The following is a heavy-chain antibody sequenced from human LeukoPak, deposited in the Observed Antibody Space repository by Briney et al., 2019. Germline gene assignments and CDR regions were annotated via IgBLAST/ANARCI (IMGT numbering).Heavy chain of an antibody. CDR3: AKDRVYYGSGSLFDY. Sequence: GGSLRLSCAASGFTFSSYGMHWVRQAPGKGLEWVAFIRYDGSNKYYADSVKGRFTISRDNSKNTLYLQMNSLRAEDTAVYYCAKDRVYYGSGSLFDYWGQGTLVTVSS. D-gene: IGHD3-10*01. V-gene: IGHV3-30*02. J-gene: IGHJ4*02. CDR1: GFTFSSYG. CDR2: IRYDGSNK.